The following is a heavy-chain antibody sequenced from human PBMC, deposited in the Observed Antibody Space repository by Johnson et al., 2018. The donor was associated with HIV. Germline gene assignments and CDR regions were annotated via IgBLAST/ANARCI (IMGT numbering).Heavy chain of an antibody. CDR1: GFTFDDYA. CDR2: ITWNSGSI. J-gene: IGHJ3*02. CDR3: AKDQLVGATYAAFDI. D-gene: IGHD1-26*01. V-gene: IGHV3-9*01. Sequence: VQLVESGGGLVQPGRSLRLSCAASGFTFDDYAMHWVRQAPGTGLEWVSGITWNSGSIGYADSVKGRFTISRDNAKNSLYLQMNSLRPEDTAVYYCAKDQLVGATYAAFDIWGQGTMVTVSS.